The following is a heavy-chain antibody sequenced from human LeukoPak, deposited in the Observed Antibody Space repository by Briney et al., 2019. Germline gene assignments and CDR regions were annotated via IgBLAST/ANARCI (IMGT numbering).Heavy chain of an antibody. D-gene: IGHD3-10*01. CDR2: ISSSSSTI. V-gene: IGHV3-48*04. CDR3: ARGSGFGELWSWFDP. CDR1: GFTFSSYS. Sequence: GGSLRLSCAASGFTFSSYSMNWVRQAPGKGLEWVSYISSSSSTIYYADSVKGRFTISRDNAKNSLYLQMNSLRAEDTAVYYCARGSGFGELWSWFDPWGQGTLVTVSS. J-gene: IGHJ5*02.